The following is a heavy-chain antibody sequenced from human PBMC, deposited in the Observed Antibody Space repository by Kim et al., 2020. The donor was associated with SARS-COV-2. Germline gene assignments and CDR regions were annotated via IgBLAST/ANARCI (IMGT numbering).Heavy chain of an antibody. V-gene: IGHV3-48*03. CDR3: VRARGRFAAGRGNYNYY. Sequence: GGSLRLSCAASGFIFSGSEMNWVRQAPGKGLEWVSYISSSGSTIYYSDSVKGRFTISRDNVRNSLRLQMNSLRAEDTAVYYCVRARGRFAAGRGNYNYY. D-gene: IGHD6-13*01. CDR1: GFIFSGSE. J-gene: IGHJ6*01. CDR2: ISSSGSTI.